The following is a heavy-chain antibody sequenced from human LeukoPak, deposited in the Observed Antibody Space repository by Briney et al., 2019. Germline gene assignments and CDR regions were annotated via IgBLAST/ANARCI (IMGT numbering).Heavy chain of an antibody. CDR1: GFTFSSYW. V-gene: IGHV3-7*01. CDR2: IKQDGSEK. Sequence: GGSLRLSCAASGFTFSSYWMSWVRQAPGKGLEWVANIKQDGSEKYYVDSVKGRFTISRDNSKNTLYLQMNSLRAEDTAVYYCAKVVEQQLASPFDYWGQGTLVTVSS. D-gene: IGHD6-13*01. CDR3: AKVVEQQLASPFDY. J-gene: IGHJ4*02.